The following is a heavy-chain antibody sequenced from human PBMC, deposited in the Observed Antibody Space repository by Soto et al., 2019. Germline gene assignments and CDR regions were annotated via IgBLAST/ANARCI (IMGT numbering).Heavy chain of an antibody. J-gene: IGHJ6*02. D-gene: IGHD1-26*01. CDR1: GYTFTSYG. Sequence: ASVKVSCKASGYTFTSYGISWVRQAPGQGLEGMGWISAYNGNTNYAQKLQGTLTMTTNTSTSTAYMELRSLTSDDTAVYFCERDMWELLSDSTSGREFWGQGTTVTVSS. CDR2: ISAYNGNT. V-gene: IGHV1-18*01. CDR3: ERDMWELLSDSTSGREF.